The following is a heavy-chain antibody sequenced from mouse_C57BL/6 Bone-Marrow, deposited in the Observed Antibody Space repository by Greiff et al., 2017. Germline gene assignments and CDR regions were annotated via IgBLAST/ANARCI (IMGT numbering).Heavy chain of an antibody. Sequence: QVQLQQPGAELVRPGTSVKLSCKASGYTFTSYWMHWVKQRPGQGLEWIGVIDPSDSYTNYNQKFTGKATLTVDTSSSTAYMQLSSLTSEDSAVYYCARRLYYDYDWFAYWGQGTLVTVSA. D-gene: IGHD2-4*01. CDR1: GYTFTSYW. J-gene: IGHJ3*01. CDR2: IDPSDSYT. V-gene: IGHV1-59*01. CDR3: ARRLYYDYDWFAY.